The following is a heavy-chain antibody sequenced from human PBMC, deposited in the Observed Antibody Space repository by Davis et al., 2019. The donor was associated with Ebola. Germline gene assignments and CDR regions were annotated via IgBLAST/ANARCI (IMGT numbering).Heavy chain of an antibody. D-gene: IGHD3-22*01. CDR1: GFPFSNYG. CDR3: ATSTHYYDNSGLYNWFDP. Sequence: GGSLRLSCVVSGFPFSNYGMHWVRQAPGRGLEWVALISYDGSDTYYADSVKGRFTISREISKNTLYLQMNSLRAEDSAVYYCATSTHYYDNSGLYNWFDPWGQGTLVTVSS. CDR2: ISYDGSDT. V-gene: IGHV3-30*03. J-gene: IGHJ5*02.